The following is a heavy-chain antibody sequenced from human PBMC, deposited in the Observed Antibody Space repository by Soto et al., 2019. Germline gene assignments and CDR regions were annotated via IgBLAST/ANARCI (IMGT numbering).Heavy chain of an antibody. CDR2: ISYDGSNK. V-gene: IGHV3-30-3*01. J-gene: IGHJ4*02. Sequence: QVQLVESGGGVVQPGRTLRLSCAASGFTFSSYAMHWVRQAPGKGLEWVAVISYDGSNKYYADSVKGRFTISRDNSKNTLYLQMNSLRAEDTAVYYCASRASRIAGAGLFDYWGQGTLVTVSS. CDR1: GFTFSSYA. CDR3: ASRASRIAGAGLFDY. D-gene: IGHD6-19*01.